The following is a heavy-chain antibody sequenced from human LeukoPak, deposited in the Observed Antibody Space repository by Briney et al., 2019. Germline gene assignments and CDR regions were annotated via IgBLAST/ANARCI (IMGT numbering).Heavy chain of an antibody. CDR2: IYHSGTT. V-gene: IGHV4-38-2*01. D-gene: IGHD3-22*01. CDR3: ARRRYYDATGYLD. CDR1: GYSISSGYY. J-gene: IGHJ1*01. Sequence: SETLTLTCAVYGYSISSGYYWGWIRQPPGGVLEWNGSIYHSGTTNYNPSLKSRFTISVDTSKNHLSLKLTSVTAADTAVYYCARRRYYDATGYLDWGQGNLITVSS.